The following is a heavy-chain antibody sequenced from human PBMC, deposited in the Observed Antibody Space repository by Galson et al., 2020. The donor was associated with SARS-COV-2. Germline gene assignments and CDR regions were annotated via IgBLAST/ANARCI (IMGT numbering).Heavy chain of an antibody. D-gene: IGHD2-15*01. Sequence: GESLKISCAASGFTFSTYGMHWVRQAPGKGLEWVALIWYDGSNKYYGDSVKGRFTISRDNSKNTLYLQMSSLRAEDTAVYYCAKDPLGHCSGGNSYGYYMDVWGKGTTVTVSS. CDR3: AKDPLGHCSGGNSYGYYMDV. V-gene: IGHV3-33*06. CDR2: IWYDGSNK. J-gene: IGHJ6*03. CDR1: GFTFSTYG.